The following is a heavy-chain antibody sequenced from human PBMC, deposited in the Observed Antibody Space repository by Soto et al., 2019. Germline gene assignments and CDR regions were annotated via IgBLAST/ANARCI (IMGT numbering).Heavy chain of an antibody. CDR1: GGTFSSYT. Sequence: QVQLVQSGAEVKKPGSSVKVSCKASGGTFSSYTISWVRQAPGQGLEWMGRIIPILGIANYAQKFQGRVTITADKATSTAYMELSSLRSEDTAVYYCARVLAARLNYLDYWCQGTLVTVSS. D-gene: IGHD6-6*01. V-gene: IGHV1-69*02. CDR3: ARVLAARLNYLDY. J-gene: IGHJ4*02. CDR2: IIPILGIA.